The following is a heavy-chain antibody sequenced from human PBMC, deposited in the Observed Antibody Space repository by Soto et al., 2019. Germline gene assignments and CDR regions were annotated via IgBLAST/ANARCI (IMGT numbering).Heavy chain of an antibody. D-gene: IGHD6-6*01. V-gene: IGHV3-23*01. CDR3: AKEGSIIAARPGHFDY. Sequence: GGSLRLSCAASGFTFSSYAMSWVRQAPGKGLEWVSAISGSGGSTYYADSVKGRFTISRDNSKNTLYLQMNSLRAEDTAVYYCAKEGSIIAARPGHFDYWGQGTLVTVSS. CDR1: GFTFSSYA. CDR2: ISGSGGST. J-gene: IGHJ4*02.